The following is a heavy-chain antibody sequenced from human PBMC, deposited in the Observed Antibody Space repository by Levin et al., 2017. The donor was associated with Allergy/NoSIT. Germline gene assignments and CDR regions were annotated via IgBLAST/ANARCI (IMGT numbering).Heavy chain of an antibody. J-gene: IGHJ6*02. CDR3: ARARGCSSTSCYRVSGGSLSWGWYYYGMDV. CDR2: INHSGST. D-gene: IGHD2-2*01. CDR1: GGSFSGYY. Sequence: SQTLSLTCAVYGGSFSGYYWSWIRQPPGKGLEWIGEINHSGSTNYNPSLKSRVTISVDTSKNQFSLKLSSVTAADTAVYYCARARGCSSTSCYRVSGGSLSWGWYYYGMDVWGQGTTVTVSS. V-gene: IGHV4-34*01.